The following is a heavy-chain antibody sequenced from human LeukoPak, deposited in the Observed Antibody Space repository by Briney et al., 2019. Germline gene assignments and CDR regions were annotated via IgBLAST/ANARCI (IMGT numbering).Heavy chain of an antibody. CDR2: INPNSGGT. CDR1: GYTFTGYY. CDR3: ARLAAADNNWFDP. D-gene: IGHD6-13*01. J-gene: IGHJ5*02. Sequence: ASVKVSCKASGYTFTGYYMHWVRQAPGQGLEWMGRINPNSGGTNYAQKFQGRVTMTRDTSISTAYMELSRLRSDDTAEYYCARLAAADNNWFDPWGQGTLVTVSS. V-gene: IGHV1-2*06.